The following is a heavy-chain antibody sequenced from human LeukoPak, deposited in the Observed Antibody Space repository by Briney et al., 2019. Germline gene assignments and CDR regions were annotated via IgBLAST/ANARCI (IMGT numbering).Heavy chain of an antibody. CDR3: ASLSTLLRFGEYRTYYMDV. CDR1: GGSFSGYY. V-gene: IGHV4-34*01. CDR2: INHSGST. D-gene: IGHD3-10*01. Sequence: SETLSLTCAVYGGSFSGYYWSWIRQPPGKGLEWIGEINHSGSTNYNPSLKSRVTISVDTSKDQFSLKLSSVTAADTAVYYCASLSTLLRFGEYRTYYMDVWGKGTTVTISS. J-gene: IGHJ6*03.